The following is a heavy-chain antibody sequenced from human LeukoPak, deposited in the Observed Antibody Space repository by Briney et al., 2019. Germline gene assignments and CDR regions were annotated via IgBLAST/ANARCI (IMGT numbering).Heavy chain of an antibody. V-gene: IGHV4-59*01. D-gene: IGHD5-12*01. CDR2: IYYSGST. J-gene: IGHJ3*02. Sequence: SETLSLTCTVSGGSISSYYWSWIRQPPGKGLEWIGYIYYSGSTNYNPSLKSRVTISVDTSKNQFSLKLSSVTAADTAVYYCARVSFVATTIGAFDIWGQGTMVTVSS. CDR3: ARVSFVATTIGAFDI. CDR1: GGSISSYY.